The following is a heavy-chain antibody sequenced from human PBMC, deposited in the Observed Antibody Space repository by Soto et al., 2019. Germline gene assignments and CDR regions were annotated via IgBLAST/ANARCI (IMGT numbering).Heavy chain of an antibody. CDR2: SSSSGGYT. CDR3: ARSSGRRHVFTFDYGLDV. Sequence: QVQLVESGGGLVEPGGSLRLSCAASGFSVGANYMTWIRQAPGKGLEWLSYSSSSGGYTNYADSVKGRFTISRDNAKNCLYLQMDSLRAEDTAVYFCARSSGRRHVFTFDYGLDVWGQGTTVTVSS. J-gene: IGHJ6*02. CDR1: GFSVGANY. D-gene: IGHD3-16*01. V-gene: IGHV3-11*06.